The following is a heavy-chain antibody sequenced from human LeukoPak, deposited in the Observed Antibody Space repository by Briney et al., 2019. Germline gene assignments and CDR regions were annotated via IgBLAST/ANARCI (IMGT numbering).Heavy chain of an antibody. CDR3: AKGFNAKRAAAGTAEYFQH. J-gene: IGHJ1*01. CDR2: ISWNSGSI. CDR1: GFTFDDYA. D-gene: IGHD6-13*01. V-gene: IGHV3-9*01. Sequence: QSGGSLRLSCAASGFTFDDYAMHWVRQAPGKGLEWVSGISWNSGSIGYADSVKGRFTIPRDNAKNSLYLQMNSLRAEDTALYYCAKGFNAKRAAAGTAEYFQHWGQGTLVTVSS.